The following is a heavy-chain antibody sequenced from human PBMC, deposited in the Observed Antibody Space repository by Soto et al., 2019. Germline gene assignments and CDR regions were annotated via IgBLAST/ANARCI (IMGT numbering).Heavy chain of an antibody. Sequence: SETLSLTWTVSGGSISSYYWNWIRQPPGKGLEWIGSIYYSGSTNYNPSLKSRVTISVDTSKNQFSLKLSSVTAADTAVYYCARDISGGYNWFDPWGQGTLVTVSS. CDR1: GGSISSYY. D-gene: IGHD5-12*01. J-gene: IGHJ5*02. V-gene: IGHV4-59*01. CDR3: ARDISGGYNWFDP. CDR2: IYYSGST.